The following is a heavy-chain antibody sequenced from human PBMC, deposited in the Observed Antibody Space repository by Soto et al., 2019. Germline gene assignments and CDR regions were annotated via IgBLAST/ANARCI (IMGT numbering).Heavy chain of an antibody. CDR2: IYYSGTT. CDR1: AGSIGSSSYY. CDR3: ARHEVVVTNRHEDYNWFDP. D-gene: IGHD2-15*01. Sequence: QLQLQESGPGLVRPSETLSLTCTVSAGSIGSSSYYCGWIRQPPGKGLEWVGSIYYSGTTYYNPSLKSRVTISVDTSKNQVSLKLNSETAADTAVYYCARHEVVVTNRHEDYNWFDPWGQGTLVTVSS. J-gene: IGHJ5*02. V-gene: IGHV4-39*01.